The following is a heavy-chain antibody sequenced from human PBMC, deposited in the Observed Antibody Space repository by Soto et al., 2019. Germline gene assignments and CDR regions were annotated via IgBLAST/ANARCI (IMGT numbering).Heavy chain of an antibody. V-gene: IGHV3-74*01. Sequence: EVQLVESGGGLVQPGGSLRLSCEASGFTFSTFWMHWVRQAPGKGLVWVSRINSDGSSTNYADSVKGRVTISRDNAKNTLYLQLNSLRPEDTAVYYCARYFDYWGQGTLVTVSS. J-gene: IGHJ4*02. CDR2: INSDGSST. CDR1: GFTFSTFW. CDR3: ARYFDY.